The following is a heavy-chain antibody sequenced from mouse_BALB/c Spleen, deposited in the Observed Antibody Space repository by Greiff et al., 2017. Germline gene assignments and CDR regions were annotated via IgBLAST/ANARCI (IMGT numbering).Heavy chain of an antibody. D-gene: IGHD2-1*01. J-gene: IGHJ2*01. CDR1: GYTFTSYN. CDR3: ARGERGNYFFDY. CDR2: IYPGNGDT. Sequence: QVQLQQPGAELVKPGASVKMSCKASGYTFTSYNMHWVKQTPGQGLEWIGAIYPGNGDTSYNQKFKGKATLTADKSSSTAYMKLSSLTSEDSAVYYCARGERGNYFFDYWGQGTTLTVSS. V-gene: IGHV1-12*01.